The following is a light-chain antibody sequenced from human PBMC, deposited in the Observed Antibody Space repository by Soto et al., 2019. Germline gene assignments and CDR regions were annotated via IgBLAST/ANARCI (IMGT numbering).Light chain of an antibody. J-gene: IGLJ3*02. CDR3: SSYTTSTTLV. Sequence: QSALTQPASVSGSPGQSITISCTGTSSDVGAYKYVSWYQQHPGKAPKRMIYEVSNRPSGVSNRFSGSKSGNTASLTISGLQAEDEADYYCSSYTTSTTLVFGGGTKLTVL. CDR2: EVS. CDR1: SSDVGAYKY. V-gene: IGLV2-14*01.